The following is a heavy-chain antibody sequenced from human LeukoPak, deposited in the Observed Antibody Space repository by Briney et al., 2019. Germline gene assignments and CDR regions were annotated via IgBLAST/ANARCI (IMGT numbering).Heavy chain of an antibody. CDR2: ISSGPSTI. Sequence: GGSLRLSCAASGFTFSDYSMSWIRQAPGKGLEWVSYISSGPSTIYYADSVKGRFTISRDNAMNSLYLQMNSLRAEDTAVYYCARDRECSGGTCYHDYWGQGTLVTVSS. D-gene: IGHD2-15*01. CDR3: ARDRECSGGTCYHDY. V-gene: IGHV3-11*01. CDR1: GFTFSDYS. J-gene: IGHJ4*02.